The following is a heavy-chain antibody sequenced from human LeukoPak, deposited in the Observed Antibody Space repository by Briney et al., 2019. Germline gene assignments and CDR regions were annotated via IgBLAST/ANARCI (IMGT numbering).Heavy chain of an antibody. CDR1: GYTFTSYG. J-gene: IGHJ3*02. V-gene: IGHV1-18*01. CDR3: ARDLYYYDSSGHDAFDI. CDR2: ISAYNGNT. D-gene: IGHD3-22*01. Sequence: ASVKDSCKASGYTFTSYGISWVRQAPGQGLEWMGWISAYNGNTNYAQKLQGRVTKTTDTSTSTAYMELRSLRSDDTAVYYCARDLYYYDSSGHDAFDIWGQGTMVTVSS.